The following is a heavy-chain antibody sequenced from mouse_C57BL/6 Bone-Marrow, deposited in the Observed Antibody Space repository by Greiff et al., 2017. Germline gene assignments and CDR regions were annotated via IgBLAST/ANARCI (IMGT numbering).Heavy chain of an antibody. V-gene: IGHV1-69*01. CDR1: GYTFTSYW. J-gene: IGHJ3*01. Sequence: VQLQQPGAELVMPGASVKLSCKASGYTFTSYWMHWVKQRPGQGLEWIGEIDPSDSYTNYNQKFKGKSTLTVDKSSSTAYMQLSSLTSEDSAVYYCAREGGGCSLSAYWGQGTLVTVSA. D-gene: IGHD1-1*01. CDR2: IDPSDSYT. CDR3: AREGGGCSLSAY.